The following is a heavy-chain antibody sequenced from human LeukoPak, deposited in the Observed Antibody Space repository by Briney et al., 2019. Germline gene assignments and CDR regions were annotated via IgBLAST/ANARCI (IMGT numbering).Heavy chain of an antibody. CDR2: IYYSGST. V-gene: IGHV4-39*01. CDR1: GXSISSRSGC. D-gene: IGHD1-26*01. Sequence: PSETLSLTCTVSGXSISSRSGCWGWIRQPPGKGLEWIGTIYYSGSTYYNPSLKSRVTISVDTSKNQFSLRLSSVTAADTAVYYCARQVYSGTHYFDYWGQGTLVTVSS. CDR3: ARQVYSGTHYFDY. J-gene: IGHJ4*02.